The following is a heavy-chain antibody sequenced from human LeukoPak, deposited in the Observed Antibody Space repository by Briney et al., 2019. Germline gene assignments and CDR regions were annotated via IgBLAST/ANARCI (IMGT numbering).Heavy chain of an antibody. Sequence: GASVKVSCKASGYTFTGYYMHWVRQAPGQGLEWMGWINPNSGGTNHAQKFQGRVTMTRDTSISTAYMELSRLRSDDTAVYYCARVPDYGGNSNYYYGMDVWGQGTTVTVSS. CDR1: GYTFTGYY. CDR3: ARVPDYGGNSNYYYGMDV. CDR2: INPNSGGT. V-gene: IGHV1-2*02. J-gene: IGHJ6*02. D-gene: IGHD4-23*01.